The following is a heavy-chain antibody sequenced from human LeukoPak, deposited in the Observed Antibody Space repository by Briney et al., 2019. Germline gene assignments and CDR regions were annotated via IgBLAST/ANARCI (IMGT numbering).Heavy chain of an antibody. V-gene: IGHV3-66*01. J-gene: IGHJ3*02. CDR1: GFTVSSNY. CDR3: ARNSGYYYRAFDI. CDR2: IYSGGST. Sequence: GQSLRLSCAASGFTVSSNYMSWVRQAPGKGLEWVSVIYSGGSTYYADSVKGRFTISRDNSKNTLYLQMNSLRAEDTAVYYCARNSGYYYRAFDIWGQGTMVTVSS. D-gene: IGHD3-22*01.